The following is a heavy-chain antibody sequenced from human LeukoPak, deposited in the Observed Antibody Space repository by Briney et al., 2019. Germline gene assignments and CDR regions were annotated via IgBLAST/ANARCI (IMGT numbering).Heavy chain of an antibody. J-gene: IGHJ4*02. CDR2: IYYSGST. D-gene: IGHD5-18*01. CDR1: GGSISSSSYY. Sequence: SETLSLTCIVSGGSISSSSYYWGWIRQPPGKGLGWIGSIYYSGSTYYNPSLKSRVTISVDTSMNQFSLKLSSVTAADTAVYYCARGGNTAMSDFDYWGQGTLVTVSS. CDR3: ARGGNTAMSDFDY. V-gene: IGHV4-39*07.